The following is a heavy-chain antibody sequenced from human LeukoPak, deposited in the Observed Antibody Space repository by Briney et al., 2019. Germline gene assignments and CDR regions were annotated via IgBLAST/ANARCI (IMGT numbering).Heavy chain of an antibody. CDR3: ARHQRGRRYDALDV. CDR2: IYPGDSDT. Sequence: GESLKISCKTSGYSFTTYWIDWVRQMPGKGLEWMGIIYPGDSDTTYSPSFQGQVTISVDKSTSTAYLQWTSLKAPDTAMYYCARHQRGRRYDALDVWGQGTMVTVSS. V-gene: IGHV5-51*01. D-gene: IGHD5/OR15-5a*01. J-gene: IGHJ3*01. CDR1: GYSFTTYW.